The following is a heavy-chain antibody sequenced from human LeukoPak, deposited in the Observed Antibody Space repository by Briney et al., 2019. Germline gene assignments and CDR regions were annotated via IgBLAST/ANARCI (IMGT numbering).Heavy chain of an antibody. D-gene: IGHD6-13*01. CDR2: IYHSGST. V-gene: IGHV4-4*02. CDR1: GGSISSSNW. CDR3: ARVAPRYSISWFDY. J-gene: IGHJ4*02. Sequence: PSETLSLTCAVSGGSISSSNWWSWVRQPPGKGLEWIGEIYHSGSTNYNPSLKSRVTISVDKSKNQFSLKLSSVTAADTAVYYCARVAPRYSISWFDYWGQGTLVTVSS.